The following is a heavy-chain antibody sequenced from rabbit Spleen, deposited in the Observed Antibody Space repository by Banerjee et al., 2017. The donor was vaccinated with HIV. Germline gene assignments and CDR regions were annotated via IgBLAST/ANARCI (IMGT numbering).Heavy chain of an antibody. CDR1: GFSFSSGYD. D-gene: IGHD4-1*01. V-gene: IGHV1S40*01. Sequence: QQLVESGGGLVKPGASLTLTCKASGFSFSSGYDMCWIRQAPGKGLEWIACIDTTYGSTYYASWVISRFTISKTSSTTVTLQMTSLTVADTATYFCARVSETSGWGEDLWGPGTLVTVS. CDR3: ARVSETSGWGEDL. CDR2: IDTTYGST. J-gene: IGHJ4*01.